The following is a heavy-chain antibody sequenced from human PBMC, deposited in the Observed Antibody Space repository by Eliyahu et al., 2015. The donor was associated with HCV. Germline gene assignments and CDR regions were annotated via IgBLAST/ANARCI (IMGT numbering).Heavy chain of an antibody. Sequence: QVQLVESGGGLVKPGGSLRXXCAASGFTFSDYYMNXXRQAPGKGLEWVSYIPNSGSTFYYADSVKGRFTVSRDNAKNSLYLQMNSLRAEDTAVYYCARGEGNYGGHFDYWGQGILVTVSS. CDR1: GFTFSDYY. CDR3: ARGEGNYGGHFDY. V-gene: IGHV3-11*01. D-gene: IGHD4-23*01. J-gene: IGHJ4*02. CDR2: IPNSGSTF.